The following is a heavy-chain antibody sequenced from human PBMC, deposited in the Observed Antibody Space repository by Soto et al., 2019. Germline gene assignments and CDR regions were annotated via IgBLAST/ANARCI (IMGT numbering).Heavy chain of an antibody. CDR3: AKDKNYYGSAYFDY. D-gene: IGHD3-10*01. J-gene: IGHJ4*02. Sequence: EVQLVESGGGLVQPAGSLGLSCAASGFTFDDNAMHWARQAPGKGLEWVSGISWNSGSIGYAYSVMGRFTISRDNDKNSLYLQMNSLRAEDTALYYCAKDKNYYGSAYFDYWGQGTLVTVSS. V-gene: IGHV3-9*01. CDR1: GFTFDDNA. CDR2: ISWNSGSI.